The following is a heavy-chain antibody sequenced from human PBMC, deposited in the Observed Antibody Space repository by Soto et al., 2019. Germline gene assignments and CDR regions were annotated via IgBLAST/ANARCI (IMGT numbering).Heavy chain of an antibody. CDR1: GGTFSSYT. D-gene: IGHD5-12*01. CDR3: ARYGGYDFYYYYGMDV. J-gene: IGHJ6*02. V-gene: IGHV1-69*02. Sequence: QVQLVQSGAEVKKPGSSVKVSCKASGGTFSSYTISWVRQAPGQGLEWMGRIIPILGIANYAQKFQGRVTITADKSTSTAYMELSSLSSEDTAVYYCARYGGYDFYYYYGMDVWGQGTTVTVSS. CDR2: IIPILGIA.